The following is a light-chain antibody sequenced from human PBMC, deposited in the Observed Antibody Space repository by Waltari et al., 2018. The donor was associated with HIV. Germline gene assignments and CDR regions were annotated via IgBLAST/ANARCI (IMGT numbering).Light chain of an antibody. CDR2: DLS. CDR3: CSYAGSYTWL. J-gene: IGLJ3*02. CDR1: SSDVGGYNY. V-gene: IGLV2-11*01. Sequence: QSALTQPRSVSGSPGQSVTISCTGTSSDVGGYNYVSWYQQHPGRAPKLMIYDLSKRPSGVPDRFSGSKSGNTASLTISGLQAEDEADYYCCSYAGSYTWLFGGGTKLTVL.